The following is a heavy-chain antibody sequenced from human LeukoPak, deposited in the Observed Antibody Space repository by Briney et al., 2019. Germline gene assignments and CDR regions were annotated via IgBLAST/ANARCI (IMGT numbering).Heavy chain of an antibody. D-gene: IGHD4-23*01. CDR3: ARDLARTVVTLGRYYYYGMDV. V-gene: IGHV1-2*02. CDR1: GYTFTGYY. CDR2: INPNSGGT. Sequence: ASVKVSCKASGYTFTGYYMHWVRQAPGQGLEWMGWINPNSGGTNYAQKFQGRVTMTRDTSISTAYMELSRLRSDDTAVYYCARDLARTVVTLGRYYYYGMDVWGQGTTVTVSS. J-gene: IGHJ6*02.